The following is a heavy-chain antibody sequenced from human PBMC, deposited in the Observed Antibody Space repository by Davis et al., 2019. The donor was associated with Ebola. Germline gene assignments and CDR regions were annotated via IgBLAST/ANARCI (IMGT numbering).Heavy chain of an antibody. CDR1: GFTFSGSA. CDR3: AKDRRGYNSAADY. V-gene: IGHV3-73*01. J-gene: IGHJ4*02. D-gene: IGHD5-24*01. CDR2: IRSKANSYAT. Sequence: GESLKISCAASGFTFSGSAMHWVRQASGKGLEWVGRIRSKANSYATAYAASVKGRFTISRDDSKNTAYLQMNSLRADDTAVYYCAKDRRGYNSAADYWGQGTLVTVSS.